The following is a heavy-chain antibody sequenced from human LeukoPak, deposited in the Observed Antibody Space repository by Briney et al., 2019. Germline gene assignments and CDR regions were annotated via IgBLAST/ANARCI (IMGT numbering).Heavy chain of an antibody. V-gene: IGHV3-21*01. D-gene: IGHD2-8*01. CDR1: GFTFKSYA. J-gene: IGHJ4*02. Sequence: GGSLRLSCATSGFTFKSYAMNWVRQSPGKGLEWVSSISGDSTDIYYADSLMGRSTISRDNAKNSLYLQMNSLRAEDTAVYYCARGINDYGDYWGQGTLVAVSS. CDR2: ISGDSTDI. CDR3: ARGINDYGDY.